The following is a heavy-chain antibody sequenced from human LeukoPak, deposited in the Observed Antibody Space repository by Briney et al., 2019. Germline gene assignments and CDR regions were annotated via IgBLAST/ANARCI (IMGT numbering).Heavy chain of an antibody. CDR3: ARQYYYDSSGYLDAFDI. CDR1: GGSISSYY. CDR2: IYYSGST. D-gene: IGHD3-22*01. V-gene: IGHV4-59*01. J-gene: IGHJ3*02. Sequence: SETLSLTCTVSGGSISSYYWSWIRQPPGKGLEWIGYIYYSGSTNYNPSLKSRVTISVDTSKNQFSLKLSSVTAADTAVYYCARQYYYDSSGYLDAFDIWGQGTMVTGSS.